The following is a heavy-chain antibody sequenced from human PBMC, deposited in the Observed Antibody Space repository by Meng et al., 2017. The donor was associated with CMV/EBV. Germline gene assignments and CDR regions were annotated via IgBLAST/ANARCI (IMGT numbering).Heavy chain of an antibody. CDR1: GGTFSSYA. V-gene: IGHV1-69*05. J-gene: IGHJ4*02. CDR3: ARAPLQVEMATMGNYFNY. Sequence: SVKVSCKASGGTFSSYAISWVRQAPGQGLEWMGGIIPIFGTANYAQKFQGRVTITTDESTSTAYMELSSLRSEDTAVYYCARAPLQVEMATMGNYFNYWGQGTLVTVSS. CDR2: IIPIFGTA. D-gene: IGHD5-24*01.